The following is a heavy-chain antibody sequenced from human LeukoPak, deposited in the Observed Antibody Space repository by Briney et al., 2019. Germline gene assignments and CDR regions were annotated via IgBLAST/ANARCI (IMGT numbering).Heavy chain of an antibody. CDR3: ARHSGSSPHYFDY. CDR2: IYYSGST. Sequence: PSETLSLTCTVSGGSISSYYWSWLRQPPGKGLEWIGFIYYSGSTHYKSSLKSRVTISVDTSKNQFSPRLTSVTAADTAVYYCARHSGSSPHYFDYWGQGTLVTVSS. D-gene: IGHD1-26*01. V-gene: IGHV4-59*08. CDR1: GGSISSYY. J-gene: IGHJ4*02.